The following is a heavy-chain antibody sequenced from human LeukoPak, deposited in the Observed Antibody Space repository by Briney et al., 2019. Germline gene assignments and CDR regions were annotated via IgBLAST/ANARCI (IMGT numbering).Heavy chain of an antibody. CDR3: ASGYGLQLNWFDP. V-gene: IGHV3-21*01. CDR1: GFTFSSYS. J-gene: IGHJ5*02. D-gene: IGHD4-11*01. Sequence: GGSLRLSCAASGFTFSSYSMNWVRQAPGKGLEWVSSISSSSSYIYYADSVEGRFTISRDNAKNSLYLQMNSLRAEDTAVYYCASGYGLQLNWFDPWGQGTLVTASS. CDR2: ISSSSSYI.